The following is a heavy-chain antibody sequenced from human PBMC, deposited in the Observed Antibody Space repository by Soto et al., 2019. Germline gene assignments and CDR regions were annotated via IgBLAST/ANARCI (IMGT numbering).Heavy chain of an antibody. D-gene: IGHD6-13*01. J-gene: IGHJ4*02. Sequence: PGGSLRLSCAASGFTFRSYSMSWVRQAPGKGLEWFSSISSSSAYIYYGDSLKGRFTISRDNAKNSLYLQVNSLRAEDTAVYYCARGAVAGAGIPTYYFDYWGQGTLVTVSS. CDR1: GFTFRSYS. CDR3: ARGAVAGAGIPTYYFDY. V-gene: IGHV3-21*01. CDR2: ISSSSAYI.